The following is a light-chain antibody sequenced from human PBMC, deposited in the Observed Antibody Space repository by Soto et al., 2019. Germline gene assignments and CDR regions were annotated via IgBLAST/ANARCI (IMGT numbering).Light chain of an antibody. CDR1: QSVSNN. CDR2: YAS. V-gene: IGKV3-15*01. Sequence: EIMMTQSPVTLSVSPGERATLSCRASQSVSNNLAWYQQKPGQAPRLHIYYASTRATGIPARFSGSGSGTEFTLTISSLQSEDFALYYCQQYNDWPPITFGQGTRLEIK. J-gene: IGKJ5*01. CDR3: QQYNDWPPIT.